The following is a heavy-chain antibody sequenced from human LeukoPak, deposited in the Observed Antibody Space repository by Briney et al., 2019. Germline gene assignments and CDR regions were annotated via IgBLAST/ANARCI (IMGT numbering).Heavy chain of an antibody. Sequence: GGSLRLSCAASGITFSSYAMSWVRQAPGKGLEWVSAISGSGGSSYYADSVKGRFTISRDNSKDTLYLQMNSLRAEDTAVYFCAKDPFHPGIVGALNYWGQGTLVTVSA. J-gene: IGHJ4*02. CDR3: AKDPFHPGIVGALNY. V-gene: IGHV3-23*01. CDR1: GITFSSYA. D-gene: IGHD1-26*01. CDR2: ISGSGGSS.